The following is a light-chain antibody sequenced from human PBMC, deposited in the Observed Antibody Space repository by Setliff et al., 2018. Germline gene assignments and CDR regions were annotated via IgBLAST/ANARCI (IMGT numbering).Light chain of an antibody. J-gene: IGLJ2*01. CDR3: SSHTNSRTVI. CDR1: NSDVGAYNY. CDR2: DVS. V-gene: IGLV2-14*03. Sequence: QSALAQPASVSGSPGQSITISCTGTNSDVGAYNYVSWYQRHPGEAPKLLLYDVSNRPSGISHRFSGSKSGSTASLTISGLQAEDEADYFCSSHTNSRTVIFGGGTK.